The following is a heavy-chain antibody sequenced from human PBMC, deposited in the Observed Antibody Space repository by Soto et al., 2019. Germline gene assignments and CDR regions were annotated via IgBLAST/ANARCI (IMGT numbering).Heavy chain of an antibody. J-gene: IGHJ6*03. V-gene: IGHV3-9*01. Sequence: DVQLVESGGGLVQPGRSLRLSCAASGFTFDDYAMHWVRQAPGKGLEWVSGISWNSGSIGYADSVKGRFTISRDNAKNSLYLQMNSLRAEDTALYYCAKDAGISPNYYMDVWGKGTTVTVSS. CDR1: GFTFDDYA. D-gene: IGHD1-26*01. CDR2: ISWNSGSI. CDR3: AKDAGISPNYYMDV.